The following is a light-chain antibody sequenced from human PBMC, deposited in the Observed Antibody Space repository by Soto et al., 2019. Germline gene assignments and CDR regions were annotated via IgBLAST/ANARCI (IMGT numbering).Light chain of an antibody. J-gene: IGKJ3*01. Sequence: DIQMTQSPSTLSASVGDRVTITCRASQSINTWLAWYQQKPGKAPKLLIYRASTLESGVPSRFSGSGSGTEFTLTISSLQPDDFSTYYCQQYNTSSGTFGPGTKVDI. CDR2: RAS. CDR1: QSINTW. V-gene: IGKV1-5*03. CDR3: QQYNTSSGT.